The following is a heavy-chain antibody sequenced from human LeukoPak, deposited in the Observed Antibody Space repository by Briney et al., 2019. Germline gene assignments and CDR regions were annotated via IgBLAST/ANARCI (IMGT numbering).Heavy chain of an antibody. D-gene: IGHD3-10*01. Sequence: SETLSLTCTVSGGSISSYYWSWIRQPPGKGLEWIGYTYYSGSTNYNPSLKSRVTTSADMSKNQFSLKLSSVAAADTAVYYCARHGSGAFGFDIWGQGTMVTVSS. CDR3: ARHGSGAFGFDI. CDR1: GGSISSYY. J-gene: IGHJ3*02. V-gene: IGHV4-59*08. CDR2: TYYSGST.